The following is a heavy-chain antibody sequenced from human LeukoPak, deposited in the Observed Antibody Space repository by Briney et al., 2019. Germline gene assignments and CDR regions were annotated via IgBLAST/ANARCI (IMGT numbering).Heavy chain of an antibody. V-gene: IGHV3-48*01. J-gene: IGHJ5*02. CDR3: ARDAGNSGYGCDL. Sequence: GGSLRLSCAAFGFIFSQYSMNWVRQAPGKGLEWVSHIRSSSETFYADSVKGRFTISRDNARNSLYLQMNNLRGEDTAIYYCARDAGNSGYGCDLWGQGTLVTVSS. D-gene: IGHD5-12*01. CDR2: IRSSSET. CDR1: GFIFSQYS.